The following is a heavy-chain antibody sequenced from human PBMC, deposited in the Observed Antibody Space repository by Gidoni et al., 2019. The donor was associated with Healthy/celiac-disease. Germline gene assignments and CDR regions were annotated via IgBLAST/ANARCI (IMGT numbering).Heavy chain of an antibody. CDR1: GYTFTSYG. D-gene: IGHD6-13*01. Sequence: QVQLVQSGAEVKKPGAPVKGSCKASGYTFTSYGISWVRQAPGQGLEWMGWISAYTGNTNYAQKLQGRGTMTTDTSTSTAYMELRSLRSDDTAVYSCAHTTAADPPEVDYWGQGTLVTVSS. CDR3: AHTTAADPPEVDY. CDR2: ISAYTGNT. J-gene: IGHJ4*02. V-gene: IGHV1-18*04.